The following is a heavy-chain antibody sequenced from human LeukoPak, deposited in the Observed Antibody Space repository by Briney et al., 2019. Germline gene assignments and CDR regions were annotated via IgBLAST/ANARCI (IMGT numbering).Heavy chain of an antibody. D-gene: IGHD2-2*01. Sequence: SETLSLTCAVSGGSISSSNWWSWVRQPPGKGLEWIGEIYHSGSTNYNPSLKSRVTISVDTSKNQFSLKLSSVTAADTAVYYCARAMVENIVVVPAALVDYWGQGTLVTVSS. CDR3: ARAMVENIVVVPAALVDY. J-gene: IGHJ4*02. CDR1: GGSISSSNW. CDR2: IYHSGST. V-gene: IGHV4-4*02.